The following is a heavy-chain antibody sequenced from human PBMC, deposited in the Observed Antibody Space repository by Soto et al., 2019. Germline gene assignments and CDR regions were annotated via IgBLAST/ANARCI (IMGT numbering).Heavy chain of an antibody. CDR1: GFTFSTYA. CDR2: ISYEGSTT. V-gene: IGHV3-30-3*01. CDR3: ARGYYDLLTGFSYWYFDL. J-gene: IGHJ2*01. D-gene: IGHD3-9*01. Sequence: QVQLVESGGGVVQPGRSLRLSCAASGFTFSTYAIHWVRQSPGTGLEWLAVISYEGSTTHYLDSVKGRFTISRDNSKNTLDLQMNRLRADDTAVYYCARGYYDLLTGFSYWYFDLWGRGTLVTVSS.